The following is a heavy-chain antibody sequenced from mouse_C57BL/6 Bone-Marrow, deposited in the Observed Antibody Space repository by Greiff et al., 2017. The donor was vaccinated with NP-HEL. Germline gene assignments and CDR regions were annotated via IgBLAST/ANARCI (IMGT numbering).Heavy chain of an antibody. CDR2: IRSKSNNYAT. J-gene: IGHJ2*01. V-gene: IGHV10-1*01. CDR1: GFSFNTYA. CDR3: VGQGEDGCYLDC. Sequence: EVQVVESGGGLVQPKGSLRLSCAASGFSFNTYAMSWVRQAPGKGLEWVARIRSKSNNYATYYADSLKDIFTISTDDPDSMLYLQMNNMKNDDTAMYYCVGQGEDGCYLDCWGQGTTITVTA. D-gene: IGHD2-3*01.